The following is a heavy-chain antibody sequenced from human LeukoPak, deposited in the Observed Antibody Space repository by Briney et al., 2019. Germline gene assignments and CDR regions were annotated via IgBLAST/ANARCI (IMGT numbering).Heavy chain of an antibody. Sequence: GSLRLSCAASGNYWMHWVRQAPGKGLVWVSHINSDGSWTSYADSVKGRFTISRDNAKNSLYLQMNSLRAEDTAVYYCARDYYDFWSGYYNNYYYYGMDVWGQGTTVTVSS. J-gene: IGHJ6*02. V-gene: IGHV3-74*01. D-gene: IGHD3-3*01. CDR1: GNYW. CDR2: INSDGSWT. CDR3: ARDYYDFWSGYYNNYYYYGMDV.